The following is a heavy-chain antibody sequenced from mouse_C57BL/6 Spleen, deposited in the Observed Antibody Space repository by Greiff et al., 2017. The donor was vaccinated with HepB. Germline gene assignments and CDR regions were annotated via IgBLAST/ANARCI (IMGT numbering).Heavy chain of an antibody. CDR2: IDPSDSYT. J-gene: IGHJ2*01. CDR1: GYTFTSYW. Sequence: QVQLQQPGAELVRPGTSVKLSCKASGYTFTSYWMHWVKQRPGQGLEWIGVIDPSDSYTNYNQKFKGKATLTVNTSSSTAYMQLSSLTSEDSAVYYRASHYYGSPWGQGTTLTVSS. CDR3: ASHYYGSP. D-gene: IGHD1-1*01. V-gene: IGHV1-59*01.